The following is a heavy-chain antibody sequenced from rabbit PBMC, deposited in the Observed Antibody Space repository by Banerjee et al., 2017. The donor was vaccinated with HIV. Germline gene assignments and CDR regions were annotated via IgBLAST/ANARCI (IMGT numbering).Heavy chain of an antibody. CDR1: GLDFSNTYW. CDR3: ASADSDIYSANFNL. J-gene: IGHJ4*01. Sequence: QEQLVESGGGLVKPEGSLTLTCKASGLDFSNTYWICWVRQAPGKGLEWIACIYTSSGSTWYANWAKGRFTISETSSTTVTLQMTSLTAADTATYFCASADSDIYSANFNLWGQGTLVTVS. CDR2: IYTSSGST. V-gene: IGHV1S45*01. D-gene: IGHD4-2*01.